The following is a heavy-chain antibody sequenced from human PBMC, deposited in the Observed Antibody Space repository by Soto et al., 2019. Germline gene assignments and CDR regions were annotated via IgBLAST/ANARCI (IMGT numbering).Heavy chain of an antibody. CDR3: ARALAAAAGTAYNWFAP. V-gene: IGHV1-18*04. CDR2: ISAYNGNT. Sequence: QVQLVQSGAEVKKPGASVKVSCKASGYTFTSYGISWVRQAPGQGLEWMGWISAYNGNTTYAQKLQGRVTMTTDTPTSKDYMELRSLRSDDTAVYYCARALAAAAGTAYNWFAPLGQGNLVTVYS. CDR1: GYTFTSYG. J-gene: IGHJ5*02. D-gene: IGHD6-13*01.